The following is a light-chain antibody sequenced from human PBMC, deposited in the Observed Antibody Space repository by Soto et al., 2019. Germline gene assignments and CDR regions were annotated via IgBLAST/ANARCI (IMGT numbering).Light chain of an antibody. J-gene: IGLJ1*01. CDR2: EVS. Sequence: QSVLTQPPSASGSPGQSVIISCIGTSSDVGGYNYVSWYQQHPGKAPKLMIYEVSKRPSGVPDRFSGSKSGNTASLTVSGLQAEDEADYYCSSYAGSNRVFGTGTKLTVL. CDR3: SSYAGSNRV. V-gene: IGLV2-8*01. CDR1: SSDVGGYNY.